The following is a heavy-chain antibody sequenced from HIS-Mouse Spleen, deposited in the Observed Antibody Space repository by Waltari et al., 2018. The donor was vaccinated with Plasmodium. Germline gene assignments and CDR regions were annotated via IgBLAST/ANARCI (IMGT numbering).Heavy chain of an antibody. D-gene: IGHD6-19*01. CDR3: ARGSAGDAFDI. Sequence: QVQLVQSGAEVKKPGASVKVSCKASGYTFTNYGISWVRQAPGQGLEWMGWIIAYNGNTNYAQNLQGILPMTTDTPTSTAYMEVRSLRSDDTAVYYCARGSAGDAFDIWGQGTMVTVSS. CDR1: GYTFTNYG. CDR2: IIAYNGNT. V-gene: IGHV1-18*01. J-gene: IGHJ3*02.